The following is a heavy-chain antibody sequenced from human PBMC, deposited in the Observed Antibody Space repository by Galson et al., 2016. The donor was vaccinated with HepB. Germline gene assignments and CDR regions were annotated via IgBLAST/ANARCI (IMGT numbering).Heavy chain of an antibody. CDR2: ISWNGDTT. CDR3: AEDIGPHYGALDY. D-gene: IGHD4-17*01. V-gene: IGHV3-9*01. J-gene: IGHJ4*02. Sequence: SLRLSCAASGFTFGEYAMHWIRQDPGKGPEWVSFISWNGDTTGYAGSVKGRFTISRDNARNSLYLQMNSVRVADTAFYYCAEDIGPHYGALDYWGRGILVTVSS. CDR1: GFTFGEYA.